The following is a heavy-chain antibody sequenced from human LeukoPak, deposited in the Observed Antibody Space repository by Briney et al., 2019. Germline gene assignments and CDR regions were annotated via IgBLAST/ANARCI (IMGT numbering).Heavy chain of an antibody. CDR3: SAAVGTDFYDYGMDA. V-gene: IGHV3-73*01. CDR2: IRSKANTYAT. Sequence: GGSLKLSCAASGFIFSGSAMNWVRQASGKGLEWVGRIRSKANTYATAYAASVKGRFTISRDDSKNTAYLQLNSLKTEDTAVYYCSAAVGTDFYDYGMDAWGQGTTVTVSS. CDR1: GFIFSGSA. D-gene: IGHD6-13*01. J-gene: IGHJ6*02.